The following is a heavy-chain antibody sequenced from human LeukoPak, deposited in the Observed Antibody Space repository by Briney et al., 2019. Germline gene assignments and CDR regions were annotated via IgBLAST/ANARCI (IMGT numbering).Heavy chain of an antibody. CDR3: ARGIAAAGIALDY. D-gene: IGHD6-13*01. V-gene: IGHV3-23*01. Sequence: GGTLRLSCAASGFTFSSYGMSWVRQAPGKGLEWVSGISGSGGSTYYADSVKGRFTISRDNSKNTLYLQMNSLRAEDTAVYYCARGIAAAGIALDYWGQGTLVTVSS. CDR1: GFTFSSYG. CDR2: ISGSGGST. J-gene: IGHJ4*02.